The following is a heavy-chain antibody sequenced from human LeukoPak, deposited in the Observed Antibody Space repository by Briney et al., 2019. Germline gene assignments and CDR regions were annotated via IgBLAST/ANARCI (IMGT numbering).Heavy chain of an antibody. V-gene: IGHV3-15*01. CDR2: VKSKTDGRTT. Sequence: PGGSLRLSCAASGFTFSNAWMSWVRQAPGKGLEWVGRVKSKTDGRTTDYAAPVKGRFTISRDDSKNTLYLQMNSLKTEDTAVYYCTTDPSFVPRAYYGMDVWGQGTTVTVSS. D-gene: IGHD2-21*01. CDR3: TTDPSFVPRAYYGMDV. CDR1: GFTFSNAW. J-gene: IGHJ6*02.